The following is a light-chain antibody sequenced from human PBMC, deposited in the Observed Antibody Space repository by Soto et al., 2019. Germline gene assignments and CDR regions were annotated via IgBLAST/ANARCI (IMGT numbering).Light chain of an antibody. CDR3: QQYNDSFRYT. CDR1: QSIHTW. Sequence: DIQMTQSPSTLSASVGDRITITCRASQSIHTWLAWYQQNPGTVPKLLISGASTLGSGVPSRFSGSRSGTEFTLTVSSLQPDDFATYYCQQYNDSFRYTFGQGTKVDIK. J-gene: IGKJ2*01. V-gene: IGKV1-5*03. CDR2: GAS.